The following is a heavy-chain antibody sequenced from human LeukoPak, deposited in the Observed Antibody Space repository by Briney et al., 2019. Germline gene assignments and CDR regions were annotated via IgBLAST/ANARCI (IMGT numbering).Heavy chain of an antibody. Sequence: ASVKVSCKASGYTFTSYYMHWVRQAPGQGLEWMGIINPSGGSTSYAQKFQGRVTMTRDTSTSTVYMELSSLRSEDTAVYYCARGFASYSDILTGYYYYWGQGTLVTVSS. CDR1: GYTFTSYY. J-gene: IGHJ4*02. CDR2: INPSGGST. D-gene: IGHD3-9*01. CDR3: ARGFASYSDILTGYYYY. V-gene: IGHV1-46*01.